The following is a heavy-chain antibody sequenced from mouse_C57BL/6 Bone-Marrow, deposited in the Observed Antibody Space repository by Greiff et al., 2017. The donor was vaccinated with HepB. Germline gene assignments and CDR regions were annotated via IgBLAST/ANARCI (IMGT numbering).Heavy chain of an antibody. J-gene: IGHJ3*01. CDR3: TRVGWLLRSFAY. CDR2: ISSGGDYI. V-gene: IGHV5-9-1*02. CDR1: GFTFSSYA. D-gene: IGHD2-3*01. Sequence: EVKVVESGAGLVKPGGSLKLSCAASGFTFSSYAMSWVRQTPEKRLEWVAYISSGGDYIYYADTVKGRFTISRDNARNTLYLQMSSLKSEDTAMYYCTRVGWLLRSFAYWGQGTLVTVSA.